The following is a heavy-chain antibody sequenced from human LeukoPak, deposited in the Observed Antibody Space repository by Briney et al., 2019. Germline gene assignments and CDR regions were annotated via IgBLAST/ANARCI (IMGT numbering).Heavy chain of an antibody. CDR3: ARDFSLSITLIVVVMPDAFDI. CDR1: GYTFTSYG. CDR2: VSDYSGNT. Sequence: ASVKVSCQASGYTFTSYGISWVRQAPGQGLEWMGWVSDYSGNTNYAQKLQGRVTMTTDTSTSTAYMELRSLRSDDTAVYYCARDFSLSITLIVVVMPDAFDIWGQGTMVTVSS. V-gene: IGHV1-18*01. D-gene: IGHD3-22*01. J-gene: IGHJ3*02.